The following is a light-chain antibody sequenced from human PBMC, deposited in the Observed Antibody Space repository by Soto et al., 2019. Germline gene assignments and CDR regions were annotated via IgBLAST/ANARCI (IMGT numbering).Light chain of an antibody. J-gene: IGLJ3*02. CDR1: SSEIGAYNY. CDR2: DVN. CDR3: SSYTSSNTVV. Sequence: QSVLTQPASVSGSPGQSITISCTGTSSEIGAYNYVGWYQQHPGQAPKLMTYDVNNRPSGVSDRFSASKSGNTASLTIAWLQAEDEADYYCSSYTSSNTVVFGGGTKLTVL. V-gene: IGLV2-14*03.